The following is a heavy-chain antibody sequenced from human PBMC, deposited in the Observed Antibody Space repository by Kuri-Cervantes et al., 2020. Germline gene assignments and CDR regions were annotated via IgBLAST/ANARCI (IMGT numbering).Heavy chain of an antibody. CDR3: ARVAGVEGQDYYYYYMDV. D-gene: IGHD1-1*01. CDR1: GFTFSPYP. CDR2: ISSDSRTV. V-gene: IGHV3-48*01. Sequence: GESLKISCAASGFTFSPYPMNWVRQAPGKGLEWISYISSDSRTVYYEDSVKGRFTISRDNAKNSLYLQMNSLRAEDTAVYYCARVAGVEGQDYYYYYMDVWGKGTTVTVSS. J-gene: IGHJ6*03.